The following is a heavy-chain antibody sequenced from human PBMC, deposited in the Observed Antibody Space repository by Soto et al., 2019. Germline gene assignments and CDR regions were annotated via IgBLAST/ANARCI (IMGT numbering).Heavy chain of an antibody. D-gene: IGHD3-10*01. CDR2: IYWDADT. V-gene: IGHV2-5*02. CDR3: AHRLRRRVTTCPRDAFDS. CDR1: GFSLSPSGVG. Sequence: QITLQASGPTLVNPTQPLTLTCTFSGFSLSPSGVGVGWIRQPPGKALEWLALIYWDADTRYSPSLMSRLTITXXXXXXXXXXXXXXXXXXXXXXYYGAHRLRRRVTTCPRDAFDSAGQVTMGTGSS. J-gene: IGHJ3*02.